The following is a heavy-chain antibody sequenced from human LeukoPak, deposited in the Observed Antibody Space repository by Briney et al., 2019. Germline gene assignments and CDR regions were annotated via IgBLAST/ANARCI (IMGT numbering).Heavy chain of an antibody. CDR2: ISYGGTT. CDR1: GGSISSYS. D-gene: IGHD2-15*01. Sequence: SETLSLTCTVSGGSISSYSWSWIRQPPGKGLEWIGYISYGGTTNYNPSLKSRVTISIDTSKNQFSLRLSSVTAADTAVYYCARLSSYCSGGACYYYFDYWGQGTLVTVSS. V-gene: IGHV4-59*08. J-gene: IGHJ4*02. CDR3: ARLSSYCSGGACYYYFDY.